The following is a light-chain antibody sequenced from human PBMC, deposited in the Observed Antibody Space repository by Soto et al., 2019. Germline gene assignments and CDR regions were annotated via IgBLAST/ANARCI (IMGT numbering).Light chain of an antibody. CDR1: QSISSY. J-gene: IGKJ5*01. CDR2: DAS. Sequence: EVVLTQSPDTLSLPPGERATLSCRASQSISSYLAWYQQKPGQAPRLLIYDASSRATGIPARFSGSGSGTDFTLTISSLEPEDFALYYCQQRSTWPTFGQGTRLEI. CDR3: QQRSTWPT. V-gene: IGKV3-11*01.